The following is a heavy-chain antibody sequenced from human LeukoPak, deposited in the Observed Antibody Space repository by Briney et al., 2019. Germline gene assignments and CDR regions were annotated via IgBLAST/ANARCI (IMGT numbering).Heavy chain of an antibody. CDR2: ISSSSSYI. J-gene: IGHJ6*03. V-gene: IGHV3-21*01. CDR3: ARDPSRSEYVGYCYYYYMDV. CDR1: GFTYSSYS. Sequence: EPGGALRLSCAASGFTYSSYSMNWVRQAPGKGLEWVSSISSSSSYIYYADSVKGRFPLSRHHAKNSLYLQKNSLRAEDTAVYYCARDPSRSEYVGYCYYYYMDVWGKGTTVTISS. D-gene: IGHD6-25*01.